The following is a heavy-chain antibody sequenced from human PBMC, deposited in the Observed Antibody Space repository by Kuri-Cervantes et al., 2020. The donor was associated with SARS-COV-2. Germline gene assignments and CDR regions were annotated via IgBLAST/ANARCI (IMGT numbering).Heavy chain of an antibody. CDR2: IGIAGDP. J-gene: IGHJ3*02. V-gene: IGHV3-13*05. D-gene: IGHD3-3*01. Sequence: GGSLRLSCAVSGITFIDWVRQTTGKGLEWVSVIGIAGDPYYPGSVKGRFTISRENVKNSLYLQMNSLRAGDTAVYYCAREVTIFGVATDAFDIWGQGTMVTVSS. CDR1: GITF. CDR3: AREVTIFGVATDAFDI.